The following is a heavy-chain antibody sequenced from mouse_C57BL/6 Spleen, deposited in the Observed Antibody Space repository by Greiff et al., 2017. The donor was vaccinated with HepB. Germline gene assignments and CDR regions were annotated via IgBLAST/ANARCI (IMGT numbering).Heavy chain of an antibody. J-gene: IGHJ1*03. CDR1: GYTFTSYW. CDR3: AIEKIWNYYGSPWDFDV. V-gene: IGHV1-74*01. Sequence: QVQLQQPGAELVKPGASVKVSCKASGYTFTSYWMHWVKQRPGQGLEWIGRIHPSDSDTNYNQKFKGKATLTVDKSSSTAYMQLSSLTSEDSAVYYGAIEKIWNYYGSPWDFDVWGTGTTVTVSS. D-gene: IGHD1-1*01. CDR2: IHPSDSDT.